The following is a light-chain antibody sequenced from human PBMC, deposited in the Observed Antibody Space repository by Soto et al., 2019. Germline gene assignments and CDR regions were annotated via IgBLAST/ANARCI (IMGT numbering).Light chain of an antibody. V-gene: IGKV1-27*01. CDR1: QGFTNY. J-gene: IGKJ5*01. Sequence: EIQMTQSPSILSASVGDTVTLTCRASQGFTNYLAWYQQKPGKAPKLLIYAASTLQSGVPPRFSGSGSGTHFTLTISSLQPEDAATYYCQKYNTAPYTFGQGTRLEIK. CDR2: AAS. CDR3: QKYNTAPYT.